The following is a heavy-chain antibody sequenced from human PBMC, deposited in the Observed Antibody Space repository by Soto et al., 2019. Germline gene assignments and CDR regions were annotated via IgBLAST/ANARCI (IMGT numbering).Heavy chain of an antibody. Sequence: PGGSLRLSCTGSGFGFVDYAVSWVRQAPGKGLEWVGFIKSKAYGGTPDYAASVTGRFTISRDDSKGIAYLQMNSLKTEDTGIYHCTIQGVPTIKGFDSWGQGTLVTVSS. J-gene: IGHJ4*02. V-gene: IGHV3-49*04. CDR2: IKSKAYGGTP. CDR1: GFGFVDYA. D-gene: IGHD5-12*01. CDR3: TIQGVPTIKGFDS.